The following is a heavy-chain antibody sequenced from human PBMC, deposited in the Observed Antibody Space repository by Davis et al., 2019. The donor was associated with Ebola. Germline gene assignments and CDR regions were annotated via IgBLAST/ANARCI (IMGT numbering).Heavy chain of an antibody. Sequence: MPSETLSLTCAVYGGSFSGYYWSWIRQPPGKGLEWTGELNHSGSTYYNPSLKSRVTISVDTSKNQFSLRLTSVTAAGTAVYYCARTYSSIWHSFGYWGQGTLVTVSS. J-gene: IGHJ4*02. CDR3: ARTYSSIWHSFGY. D-gene: IGHD6-13*01. CDR1: GGSFSGYY. CDR2: LNHSGST. V-gene: IGHV4-34*01.